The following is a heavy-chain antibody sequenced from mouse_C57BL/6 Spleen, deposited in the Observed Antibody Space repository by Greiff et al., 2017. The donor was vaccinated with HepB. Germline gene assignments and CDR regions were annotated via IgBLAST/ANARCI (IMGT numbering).Heavy chain of an antibody. CDR1: GFNIKDDY. Sequence: VQLKQSGAELVRPGASVKLSCTASGFNIKDDYMHWVKQRPEQGLEWIGWIDPENGDTEYASKFQGKATITADTSSNTAYLQLSSLTSEDTAFYFCTIYVFYGSSHFDYWGQGTTLTVSS. V-gene: IGHV14-4*01. CDR3: TIYVFYGSSHFDY. J-gene: IGHJ2*01. CDR2: IDPENGDT. D-gene: IGHD1-1*01.